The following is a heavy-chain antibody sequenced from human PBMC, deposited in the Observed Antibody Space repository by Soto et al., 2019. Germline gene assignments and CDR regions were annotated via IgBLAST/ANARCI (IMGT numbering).Heavy chain of an antibody. Sequence: SETLSLTCTVSGGSISSSSYYWGWIRQPPGKGLEWIGSIYYSGSTYYNPSLKSRVTISVDTSKNQFSLKLSSVTAADTAVYYCARGQFNILTGYYIHYWGQGTLVTVS. V-gene: IGHV4-39*07. J-gene: IGHJ4*02. D-gene: IGHD3-9*01. CDR3: ARGQFNILTGYYIHY. CDR1: GGSISSSSYY. CDR2: IYYSGST.